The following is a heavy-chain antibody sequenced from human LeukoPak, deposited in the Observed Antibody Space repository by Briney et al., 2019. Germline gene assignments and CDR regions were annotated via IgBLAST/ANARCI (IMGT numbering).Heavy chain of an antibody. CDR3: ARRGDRLVRSNWFDP. CDR1: GYSFTSYW. V-gene: IGHV5-51*01. Sequence: GESLKISCKGSGYSFTSYWIGWVRQMPGKGLEGMGSIYPGDSDTRYSPSFQGQVTISADKSISTAYLQWSSLKASDTAMYYCARRGDRLVRSNWFDPWGQGTLVTVSS. CDR2: IYPGDSDT. J-gene: IGHJ5*02. D-gene: IGHD1-1*01.